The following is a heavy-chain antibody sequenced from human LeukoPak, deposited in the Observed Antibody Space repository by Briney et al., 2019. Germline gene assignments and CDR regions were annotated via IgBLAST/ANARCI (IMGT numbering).Heavy chain of an antibody. Sequence: GGSLRLSCAASGFTFSSYWMSWVRRAPGKGLEWVANIKQDGSEKYYVDSVKGRFTISRDNAKNSLYLQMNSLRAEDTAVYYCARDIEAGWFGELFSDYYFDYWGQGTLVTVSS. CDR1: GFTFSSYW. J-gene: IGHJ4*02. CDR2: IKQDGSEK. V-gene: IGHV3-7*04. CDR3: ARDIEAGWFGELFSDYYFDY. D-gene: IGHD3-10*01.